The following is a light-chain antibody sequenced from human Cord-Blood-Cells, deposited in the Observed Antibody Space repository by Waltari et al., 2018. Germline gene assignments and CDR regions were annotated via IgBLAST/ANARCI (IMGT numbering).Light chain of an antibody. J-gene: IGKJ3*01. CDR3: QQYYSTPFT. V-gene: IGKV4-1*01. Sequence: DIVMTQSPDSLAVSLGERATINCKSSQSVLYRSNNKNYLAWYQQKPGQPPKLLIYWASTRKSGVPDRFSGSGSETDFTLAISSLQAEDVAVYYCQQYYSTPFTFGPGTKVDIK. CDR1: QSVLYRSNNKNY. CDR2: WAS.